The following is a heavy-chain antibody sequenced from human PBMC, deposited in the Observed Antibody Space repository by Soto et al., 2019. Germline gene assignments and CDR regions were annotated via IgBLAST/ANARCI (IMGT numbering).Heavy chain of an antibody. CDR1: GYTFTDYW. D-gene: IGHD6-19*01. V-gene: IGHV5-51*01. CDR2: VYPGDSDT. Sequence: GESLKISCQASGYTFTDYWIGWVRQMPGEGLEWMGIVYPGDSDTRYSPSFQGQVSISVDKSISAAYLHWTSLKASDTAVYYCAKGVAVLGTDPSFDHWGQGTLVTVSS. CDR3: AKGVAVLGTDPSFDH. J-gene: IGHJ4*02.